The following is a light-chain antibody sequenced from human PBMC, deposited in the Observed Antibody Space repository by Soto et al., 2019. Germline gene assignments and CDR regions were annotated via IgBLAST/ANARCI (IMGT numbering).Light chain of an antibody. CDR1: SSNIGAGYD. V-gene: IGLV1-40*01. CDR3: QSYNSSLGGWV. CDR2: GNS. J-gene: IGLJ3*02. Sequence: QSVLTQPPSVSGAPGQRVTISCTGSSSNIGAGYDVHWYQQLPGTAPKLLIYGNSNRPSGVPDRFSGSKSGTSASLAITGLRGEDEADYSCQSYNSSLGGWVFGGGTKLTAL.